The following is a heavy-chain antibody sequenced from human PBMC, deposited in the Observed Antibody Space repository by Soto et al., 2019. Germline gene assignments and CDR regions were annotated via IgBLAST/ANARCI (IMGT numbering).Heavy chain of an antibody. Sequence: PGGSLRLSCAASGFTFTRYSMNWVRQAPGKGLEWVSSISSTTNYIYYGDSMKGRFTISRDDAKNSLYLEMNSLRAEDTAVYYCARESEDLTSNFDYWGQGALVTVSS. V-gene: IGHV3-21*06. CDR3: ARESEDLTSNFDY. CDR1: GFTFTRYS. CDR2: ISSTTNYI. J-gene: IGHJ4*02.